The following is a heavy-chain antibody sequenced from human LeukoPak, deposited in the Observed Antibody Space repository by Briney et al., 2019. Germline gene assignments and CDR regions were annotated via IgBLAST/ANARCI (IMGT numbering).Heavy chain of an antibody. Sequence: GGSLRLSCAASGFTFSDYYMSWIRQAPGKGLEWVSAISGSGGSTYYADSVKGRFTISRDNSKNTLYLQMNSLRAEDTAVYYCAKDWWFGEYDYWGQGTLVTVSS. CDR2: ISGSGGST. V-gene: IGHV3-23*01. CDR1: GFTFSDYY. D-gene: IGHD3-10*01. CDR3: AKDWWFGEYDY. J-gene: IGHJ4*02.